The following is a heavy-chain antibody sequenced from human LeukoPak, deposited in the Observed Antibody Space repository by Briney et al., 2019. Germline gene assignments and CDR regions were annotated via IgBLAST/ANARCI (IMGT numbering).Heavy chain of an antibody. V-gene: IGHV3-23*01. CDR1: GFTFSSYA. CDR3: ARDRKGALNYGMDV. CDR2: ISGSGDNT. J-gene: IGHJ6*02. Sequence: GGSLRLSCAASGFTFSSYAMSWVRQAPGKGLEWVSGISGSGDNTYYADSVKGRFTISRDNSKNTLYLQMNSLRAEDTAVYYCARDRKGALNYGMDVWGRGTTVTVSS.